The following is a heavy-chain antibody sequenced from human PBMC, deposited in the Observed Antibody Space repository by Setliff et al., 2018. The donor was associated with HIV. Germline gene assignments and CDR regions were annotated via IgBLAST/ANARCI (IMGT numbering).Heavy chain of an antibody. CDR3: ARDPGYKSSWYGAFDI. D-gene: IGHD6-13*01. V-gene: IGHV1-2*02. CDR1: GYTFTSYA. J-gene: IGHJ3*02. CDR2: INPNSGGT. Sequence: ASVKVSCKASGYTFTSYAMHWVRQAPGQGLEWMGWINPNSGGTNYAQKFQGRVTMTRDTSISTAFMDLSRLRSDDTAVYYCARDPGYKSSWYGAFDIWGQGTMVTVSS.